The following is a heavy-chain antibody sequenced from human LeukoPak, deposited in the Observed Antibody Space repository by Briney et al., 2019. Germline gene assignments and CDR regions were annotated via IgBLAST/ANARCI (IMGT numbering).Heavy chain of an antibody. CDR3: MAAVDLGSGYWEVY. Sequence: GGSLRLTCAASGFSFSGSDIHWVRQASGKGLEWVGHIRSKANNYATESSASVKGRFTISRDESKNTAYLQMNSLKTEDTAVYYCMAAVDLGSGYWEVYWGQGTLVTVSS. CDR1: GFSFSGSD. V-gene: IGHV3-73*01. CDR2: IRSKANNYAT. J-gene: IGHJ4*02. D-gene: IGHD3-22*01.